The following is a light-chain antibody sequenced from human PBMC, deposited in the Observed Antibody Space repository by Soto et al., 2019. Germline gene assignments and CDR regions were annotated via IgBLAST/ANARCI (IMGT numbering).Light chain of an antibody. CDR2: NNN. V-gene: IGLV1-44*01. Sequence: QSVLTQPPSASGTPGQRVTISCSGGSSNIGTNAVNWYQQLPGTAPKLRIYNNNQRPSGVPDRFSGSKSGTSASLAISGLQSEDEADYYCAAWDDSLNGYVFGTGTKFTVL. J-gene: IGLJ1*01. CDR3: AAWDDSLNGYV. CDR1: SSNIGTNA.